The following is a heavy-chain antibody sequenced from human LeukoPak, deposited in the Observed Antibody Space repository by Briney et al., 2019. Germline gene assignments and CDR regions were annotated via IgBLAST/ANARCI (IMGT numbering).Heavy chain of an antibody. CDR3: ARARPSSGWYFDY. CDR2: ISSSSYI. CDR1: GFTFSSYA. Sequence: GGSLRLSCAASGFTFSSYAMHWVRQAPGKGLEWVSSISSSSYIYYADSVKGRFTISRDNAKNSLYLQMNSLRAEDTAVYYCARARPSSGWYFDYWGQGTLVTVSS. J-gene: IGHJ4*02. V-gene: IGHV3-21*01. D-gene: IGHD6-19*01.